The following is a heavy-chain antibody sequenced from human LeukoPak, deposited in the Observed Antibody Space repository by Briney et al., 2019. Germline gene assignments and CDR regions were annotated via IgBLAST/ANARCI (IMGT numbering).Heavy chain of an antibody. CDR1: GFTFSSYS. CDR2: ISSSSSYI. J-gene: IGHJ6*03. CDR3: ARESDYYYYMDV. Sequence: GGSLRLSCAASGFTFSSYSMNWVRQAPGKGLEGVSSISSSSSYIYYADSVKGRFTISRDNAKNSLYLQMNSLRAEDTAVYYCARESDYYYYMDVWGKGTMVTVSS. V-gene: IGHV3-21*01.